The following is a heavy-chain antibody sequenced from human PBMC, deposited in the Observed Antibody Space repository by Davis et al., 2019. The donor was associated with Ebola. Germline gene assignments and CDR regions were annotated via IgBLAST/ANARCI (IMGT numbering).Heavy chain of an antibody. CDR3: ARDLPGGDWYFDL. CDR1: GFTFSSYA. CDR2: ISYDGSNK. D-gene: IGHD1-14*01. J-gene: IGHJ2*01. V-gene: IGHV3-30*04. Sequence: GGSLRLSCAASGFTFSSYAMHWVRQAPGKGLEWVAVISYDGSNKYYADSVKGRFTISRDNSKNTLYLQMSSLTAEDTAVYYCARDLPGGDWYFDLWGRGTLVTVSS.